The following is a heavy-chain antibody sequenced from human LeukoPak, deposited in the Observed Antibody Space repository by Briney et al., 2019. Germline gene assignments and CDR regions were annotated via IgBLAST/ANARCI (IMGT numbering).Heavy chain of an antibody. Sequence: VRSLRLSSAPSGVTFYDYATRCGREAPGEGVECVSSISWNSDTVAYTHSPKGRFTISRDNAENTLCLHVNSLRTGDMALYYCVKAAQPCHYDSSGPNHWCSALEMWGQGTMVTVSS. J-gene: IGHJ3*02. CDR3: VKAAQPCHYDSSGPNHWCSALEM. D-gene: IGHD3-22*01. CDR1: GVTFYDYA. CDR2: ISWNSDTV. V-gene: IGHV3-9*03.